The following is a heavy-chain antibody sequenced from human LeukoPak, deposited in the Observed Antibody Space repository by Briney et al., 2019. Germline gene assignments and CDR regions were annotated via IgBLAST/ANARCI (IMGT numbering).Heavy chain of an antibody. D-gene: IGHD3-3*01. CDR3: ARDPAYDFWSGYYNYYYYMDV. CDR1: GFTFSSYA. J-gene: IGHJ6*03. V-gene: IGHV3-30-3*01. CDR2: ISYDGSNK. Sequence: GGSLRLSCAASGFTFSSYAMHWVRQAPGKGLEWVAVISYDGSNKYYADSVKGRFTISRDNSKNTLYLQMNSLRAEDTAVYYCARDPAYDFWSGYYNYYYYMDVWGKGTTVTVSS.